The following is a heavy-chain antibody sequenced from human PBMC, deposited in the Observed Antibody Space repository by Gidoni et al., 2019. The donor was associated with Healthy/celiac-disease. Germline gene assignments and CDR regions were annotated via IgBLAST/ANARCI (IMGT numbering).Heavy chain of an antibody. D-gene: IGHD3-3*01. CDR3: ARVSQPDIFGVVNDAFDI. Sequence: EVQLVESGGGLVQPGGSLRLSCAASGCTFSSDSMNWVRQAPGKGLEWVSYISSSSSTIYYADSVKGRFTISRDNAKNSLYLQMNSLRAEDTAVYYCARVSQPDIFGVVNDAFDIWGQGTMVTVSS. J-gene: IGHJ3*02. V-gene: IGHV3-48*01. CDR2: ISSSSSTI. CDR1: GCTFSSDS.